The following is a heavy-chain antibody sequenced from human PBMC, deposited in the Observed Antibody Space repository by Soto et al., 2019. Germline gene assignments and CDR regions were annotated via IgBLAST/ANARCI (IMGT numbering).Heavy chain of an antibody. CDR3: ARRSGSGWYGMDV. V-gene: IGHV5-10-1*01. J-gene: IGHJ6*02. D-gene: IGHD6-19*01. Sequence: GESLKISCKASGHTFTTSSIAWLRRMPGKGLEWMGRIDPSDSYTNYSPSFQGHVTISADKSISTAYLQWSSLKASDTAMYYCARRSGSGWYGMDVWGQGTTVTVSS. CDR2: IDPSDSYT. CDR1: GHTFTTSS.